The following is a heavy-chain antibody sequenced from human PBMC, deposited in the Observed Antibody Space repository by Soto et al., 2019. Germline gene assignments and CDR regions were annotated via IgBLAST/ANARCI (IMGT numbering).Heavy chain of an antibody. D-gene: IGHD2-15*01. V-gene: IGHV2-5*02. J-gene: IGHJ4*02. Sequence: QITLRESGPTLVQPTQTLTLTCTLSGVSLTTSGVGVGWIRQPPGKALEWLALIYWDDDKRFSPSLKSRLAXXRXXXXXXVXXXXXXXXXXXXXXXXXAHRXXTXVVGAPFDLWGQGSQVTVSS. CDR3: AHRXXTXVVGAPFDL. CDR1: GVSLTTSGVG. CDR2: IYWDDDK.